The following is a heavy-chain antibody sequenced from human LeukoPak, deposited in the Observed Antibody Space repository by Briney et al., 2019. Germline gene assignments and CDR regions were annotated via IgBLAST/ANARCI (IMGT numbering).Heavy chain of an antibody. J-gene: IGHJ4*02. V-gene: IGHV4-34*01. D-gene: IGHD2-15*01. CDR3: ARGVVAAPQTFDY. CDR2: INHSGST. Sequence: SETPSLTRAVSGGALTGYYWSWVPQPPRKGLEWIGEINHSGSTNYNPSLKSRVTISVDTSKNQFSLKLSSVTAADTAVYYCARGVVAAPQTFDYWGQGTLVTVSS. CDR1: GGALTGYY.